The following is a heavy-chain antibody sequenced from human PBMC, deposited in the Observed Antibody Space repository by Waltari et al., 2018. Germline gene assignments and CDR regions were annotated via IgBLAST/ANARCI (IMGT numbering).Heavy chain of an antibody. CDR2: ISSHGKER. Sequence: QGQLVESGGGVVQPGRSLRLSCAASGFTFGTLGMHWVRQVPGKGREWVANISSHGKERYYEDSVKGRFTISRDNSENTLSLQMNSLRAEDTAVYFCAKENDFIRHTAFDVWGQGTPVTVSS. J-gene: IGHJ3*01. V-gene: IGHV3-30*18. CDR3: AKENDFIRHTAFDV. CDR1: GFTFGTLG. D-gene: IGHD2-21*02.